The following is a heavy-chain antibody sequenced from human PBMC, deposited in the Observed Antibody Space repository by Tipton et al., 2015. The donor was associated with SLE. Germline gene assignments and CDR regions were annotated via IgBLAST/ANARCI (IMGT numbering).Heavy chain of an antibody. V-gene: IGHV3-30*02. D-gene: IGHD1-7*01. CDR3: AKGGKIGNYYFDY. Sequence: GSLRLSCAASGFTFSSYWMTWVRQAPGKGLEWVAFVRYDGTDQWSADSVKGRFTISRDNSRNILYLQMNSLRVEDTAVYHCAKGGKIGNYYFDYWGQGTLVTVSS. CDR2: VRYDGTDQ. CDR1: GFTFSSYW. J-gene: IGHJ4*02.